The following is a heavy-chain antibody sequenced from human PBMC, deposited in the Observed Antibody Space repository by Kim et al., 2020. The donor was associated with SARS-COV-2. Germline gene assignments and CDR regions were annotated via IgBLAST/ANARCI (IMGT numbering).Heavy chain of an antibody. CDR3: AKDGRYSYGYFDY. J-gene: IGHJ4*02. CDR1: GFTFSSYG. Sequence: GGSLRLSCAASGFTFSSYGMHWVRQAPGKGLEWVAVISYDGSNKYYADSVKGRFTISRDNSKNTLYLQMNSLRAEDTAVYYCAKDGRYSYGYFDYWGQGT. V-gene: IGHV3-30*18. D-gene: IGHD5-18*01. CDR2: ISYDGSNK.